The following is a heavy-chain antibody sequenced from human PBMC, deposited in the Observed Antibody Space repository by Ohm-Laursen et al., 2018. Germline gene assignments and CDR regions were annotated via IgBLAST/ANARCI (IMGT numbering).Heavy chain of an antibody. D-gene: IGHD3-16*01. Sequence: GTLSLTCAVYGGSFSGYSWTWIRQPPGKGLEWIGEISHSGSTNYNASLKSRVTLSLDTSKNHFSLTLKSVTAADTAVYYCGRAYTIWGQGTLVTVSS. CDR2: ISHSGST. V-gene: IGHV4-34*01. J-gene: IGHJ4*02. CDR3: GRAYTI. CDR1: GGSFSGYS.